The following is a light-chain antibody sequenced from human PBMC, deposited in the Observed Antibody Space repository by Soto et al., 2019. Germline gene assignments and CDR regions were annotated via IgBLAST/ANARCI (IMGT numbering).Light chain of an antibody. J-gene: IGKJ1*01. CDR2: GAS. CDR3: QQYGSSPMT. V-gene: IGKV3-20*01. CDR1: QSVRSGY. Sequence: EIVLTQSPGTLSLSPGERATLSCRASQSVRSGYLAWYQQKPGQAPRLLIYGASSRATGIPDSFSGSGSGTDFTLTISRLEPEDFAVYYCQQYGSSPMTFGQGTKVEIK.